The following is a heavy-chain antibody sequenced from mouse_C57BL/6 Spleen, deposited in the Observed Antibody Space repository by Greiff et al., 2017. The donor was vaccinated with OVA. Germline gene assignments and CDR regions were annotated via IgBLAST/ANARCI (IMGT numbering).Heavy chain of an antibody. V-gene: IGHV1-4*01. CDR2: INPSSGYT. D-gene: IGHD4-1*01. CDR3: ARGGTADY. Sequence: QVQLQQSGAELARPGASVKMSCKASGYTFTSYTMHWVNQRPGQGLEWIGYINPSSGYTKYNQKFKDKSTLTADKSSSTAYMQLSSLTSEDSAVYYCARGGTADYWGQGTTLTVSS. J-gene: IGHJ2*01. CDR1: GYTFTSYT.